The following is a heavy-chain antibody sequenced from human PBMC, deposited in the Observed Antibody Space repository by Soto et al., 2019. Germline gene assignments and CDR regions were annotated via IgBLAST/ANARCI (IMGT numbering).Heavy chain of an antibody. Sequence: GVSLRLSCAASGFTFRSYAMSWVRQAPGEGLEWVSVIYSGGSAYYADSVKGRFTISRDNSKNTLYLQMNSLRAEDTAVYYCARHGYSYGGGYFDYWGQGTLVTVSS. D-gene: IGHD5-18*01. J-gene: IGHJ4*02. V-gene: IGHV3-66*04. CDR1: GFTFRSYA. CDR3: ARHGYSYGGGYFDY. CDR2: IYSGGSA.